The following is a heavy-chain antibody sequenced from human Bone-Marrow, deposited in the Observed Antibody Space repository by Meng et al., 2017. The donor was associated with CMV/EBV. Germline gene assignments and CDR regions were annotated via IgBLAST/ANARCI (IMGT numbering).Heavy chain of an antibody. CDR1: GYTFDDFG. Sequence: SCKASGYTFDDFGMSWVRQAPGKGLEWVSGITWNGGSIDYADSVKGRFTISRDNAKNSLYLQMNSLRAEDTALYYCARRRYSSSQTYYFDYWGQGTLVTVSS. J-gene: IGHJ4*02. CDR3: ARRRYSSSQTYYFDY. V-gene: IGHV3-20*04. CDR2: ITWNGGSI. D-gene: IGHD6-13*01.